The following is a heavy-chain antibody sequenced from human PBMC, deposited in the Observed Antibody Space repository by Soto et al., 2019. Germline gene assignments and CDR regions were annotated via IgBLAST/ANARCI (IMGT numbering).Heavy chain of an antibody. V-gene: IGHV4-31*03. CDR1: GGSISSGGYY. Sequence: QVQLQESGPGLVKPSQTLSLTCTVSGGSISSGGYYWSWIRQNPGKGLEWIGYVYYSGTNYYNPSLKSRVAISVDTSKNHFSLNLSSVSAADTAVYYCARHYGDRPGYFDYWGQGTLVTVSS. J-gene: IGHJ4*02. CDR3: ARHYGDRPGYFDY. D-gene: IGHD4-17*01. CDR2: VYYSGTN.